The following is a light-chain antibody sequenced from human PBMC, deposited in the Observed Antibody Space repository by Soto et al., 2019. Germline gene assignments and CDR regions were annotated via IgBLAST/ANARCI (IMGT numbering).Light chain of an antibody. Sequence: EVVLTQSPGTLSLSPGDTATLSCRATQSISSGYLAWYQQKPGQAPRLLIYGASSRSNGIPDRFSGIGSGAHFPLTITGLEPDDFAVYYCQHYGSSTRTFGQGTKVEIK. CDR1: QSISSGY. CDR3: QHYGSSTRT. V-gene: IGKV3-20*01. J-gene: IGKJ1*01. CDR2: GAS.